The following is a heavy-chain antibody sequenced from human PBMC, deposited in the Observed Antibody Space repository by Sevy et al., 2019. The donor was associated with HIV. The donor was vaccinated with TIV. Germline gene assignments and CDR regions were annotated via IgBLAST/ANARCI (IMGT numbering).Heavy chain of an antibody. CDR1: GFTFYNYA. Sequence: GGSLRLSCATSGFTFYNYAMSWFRQAPGKGLEWIGFIRTTVNGGTAEYAASVEGRFTISRYDSRSIAYLKMNNLKTKDTAVYYCTRDKRDLDAFDIWVQGTMVTVSS. V-gene: IGHV3-49*03. CDR2: IRTTVNGGTA. J-gene: IGHJ3*02. CDR3: TRDKRDLDAFDI.